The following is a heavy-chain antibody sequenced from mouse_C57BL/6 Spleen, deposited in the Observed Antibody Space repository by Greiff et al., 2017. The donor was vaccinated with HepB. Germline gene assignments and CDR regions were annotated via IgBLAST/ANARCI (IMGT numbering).Heavy chain of an antibody. J-gene: IGHJ1*03. V-gene: IGHV1-69*01. D-gene: IGHD1-1*01. CDR3: ARRGGTTDWYFDV. Sequence: VQLQQPGAELVMPGASVKLSCKASGYTFTSYWMHWVKQRPGQGLEWIGEIDPSDSYTNYNQKFKGKSTLTVDKSSSTAYMQLSSLTSEDSAVYYCARRGGTTDWYFDVWGTGTTVTVSS. CDR2: IDPSDSYT. CDR1: GYTFTSYW.